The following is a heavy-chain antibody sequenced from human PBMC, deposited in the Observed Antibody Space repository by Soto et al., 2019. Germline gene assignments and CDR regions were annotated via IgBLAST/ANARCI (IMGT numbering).Heavy chain of an antibody. CDR1: GFTFSSYS. CDR3: VREGSGWYSRGSFDF. CDR2: ISGSGGSA. Sequence: GSLRLSCAASGFTFSSYSMNWVRQAPGKGLEGVSVISGSGGSAYYADSVQGRFTISRDNSKNTLYLQMNSLRAEDTAIYYCVREGSGWYSRGSFDFWGRGTMVTVSS. J-gene: IGHJ3*01. V-gene: IGHV3-23*01. D-gene: IGHD6-19*01.